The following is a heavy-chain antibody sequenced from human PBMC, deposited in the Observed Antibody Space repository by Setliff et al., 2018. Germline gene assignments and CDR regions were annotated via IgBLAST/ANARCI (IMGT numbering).Heavy chain of an antibody. J-gene: IGHJ6*03. CDR2: VFVSGTT. CDR3: ARQSWDYYYMDV. D-gene: IGHD7-27*01. V-gene: IGHV4-4*07. CDR1: GGSISTYY. Sequence: KTSETLSLTCTVSGGSISTYYWSWIRRPAGKGLEWIGRVFVSGTTHYNVALVNRLAISVDTSKNQFQFSLKVYLVTAADTAVYFCARQSWDYYYMDVWGKGTTVTVSS.